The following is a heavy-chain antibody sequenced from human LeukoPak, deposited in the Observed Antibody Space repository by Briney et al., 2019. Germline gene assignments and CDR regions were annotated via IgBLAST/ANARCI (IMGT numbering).Heavy chain of an antibody. J-gene: IGHJ4*02. CDR2: IRSKAYGGTT. D-gene: IGHD3-10*01. Sequence: SCKASGYTFTSYAMSWVRQAPGKGLEWVGFIRSKAYGGTTEYAASVKGRFTISRDDSKSIAYLQMNSLKTEDTAVYYCTLFYGSGSYYLIDYWGQGTLVTVSS. V-gene: IGHV3-49*04. CDR1: GYTFTSYA. CDR3: TLFYGSGSYYLIDY.